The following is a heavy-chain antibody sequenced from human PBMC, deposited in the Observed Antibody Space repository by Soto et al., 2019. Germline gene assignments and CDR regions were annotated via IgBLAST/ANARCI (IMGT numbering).Heavy chain of an antibody. J-gene: IGHJ4*02. D-gene: IGHD6-6*01. V-gene: IGHV4-59*01. CDR2: IYYSGSV. Sequence: QVQLQESGPGLVKPSETLSLTCAVSGGSISGDYWSWIRQPPGKGLEWIGYIYYSGSVTYNPSLRGRVTITRDTSKTQFSLKLSSVTAADTAVYFCARGPRAALHDSWGQGTLVTVSS. CDR1: GGSISGDY. CDR3: ARGPRAALHDS.